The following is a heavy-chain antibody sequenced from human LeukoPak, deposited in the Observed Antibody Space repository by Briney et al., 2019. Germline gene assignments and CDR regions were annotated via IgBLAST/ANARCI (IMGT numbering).Heavy chain of an antibody. J-gene: IGHJ5*02. CDR2: INPSGGST. V-gene: IGHV1-46*01. CDR3: ARERRDSSSSGTAVDGFDP. Sequence: ASVKVSCKASGYTFTSYYMHWVRQAPGQGLEWMGIINPSGGSTSYAQKFQGRVTMTRGMSTSTVYMELSSLRSEDTAVYYCARERRDSSSSGTAVDGFDPWGQGTLVTVSS. CDR1: GYTFTSYY. D-gene: IGHD6-6*01.